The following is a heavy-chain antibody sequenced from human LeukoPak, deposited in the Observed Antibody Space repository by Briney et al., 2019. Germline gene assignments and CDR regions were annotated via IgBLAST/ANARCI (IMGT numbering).Heavy chain of an antibody. CDR1: GFTFSSYG. Sequence: GGSLRLSCAASGFTFSSYGMHWVRQAPGKGLEWVAVISNDGSNKYYADSVKGRFTISRDNSKNTLYLQMNSLRVEDTAVYYCARAKAAAMFSSDYWGQGTLVTVSS. V-gene: IGHV3-30*03. D-gene: IGHD6-13*01. CDR2: ISNDGSNK. J-gene: IGHJ4*02. CDR3: ARAKAAAMFSSDY.